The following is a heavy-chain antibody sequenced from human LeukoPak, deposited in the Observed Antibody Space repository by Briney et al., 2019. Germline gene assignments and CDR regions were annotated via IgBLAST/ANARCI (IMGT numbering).Heavy chain of an antibody. Sequence: SVKVSCKASGGTFSSYAISWVRQAPGQGLEWMGGIIPIFGTANYAQKFQGRVTITTDESTSAAYMELSSLRSEDTAVYYCARAKVGATLSFDYWGQGTLVTVSS. J-gene: IGHJ4*02. CDR3: ARAKVGATLSFDY. CDR2: IIPIFGTA. D-gene: IGHD1-26*01. V-gene: IGHV1-69*05. CDR1: GGTFSSYA.